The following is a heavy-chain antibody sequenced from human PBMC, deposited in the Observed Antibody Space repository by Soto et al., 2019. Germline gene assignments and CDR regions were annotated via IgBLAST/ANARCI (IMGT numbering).Heavy chain of an antibody. V-gene: IGHV1-69*13. CDR1: GGVFSSFA. CDR3: ARDPTMVPRQRNSVGWFDP. CDR2: IIPIFGTA. D-gene: IGHD3-10*01. Sequence: SVKVSCKSSGGVFSSFAISWVRQAPGQGLEWMGGIIPIFGTANYAQKFQGRVTITADESTSTAYMELSSLRSEDTAVYYCARDPTMVPRQRNSVGWFDPWGQGTLVTVSS. J-gene: IGHJ5*02.